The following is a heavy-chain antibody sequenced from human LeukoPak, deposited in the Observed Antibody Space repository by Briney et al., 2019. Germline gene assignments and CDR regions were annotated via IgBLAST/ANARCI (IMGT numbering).Heavy chain of an antibody. CDR2: IWYDGSKA. J-gene: IGHJ4*02. Sequence: GGSLRLSCAASGISFSTYGMHWVRQAPGKGLEWVAVIWYDGSKAYYADSVTGRFTISRDNPNNRVFLQMNSLRDEDTAVYYCAKGYCGGDCYTPPLGFNYWGQGTLVTVSS. CDR3: AKGYCGGDCYTPPLGFNY. CDR1: GISFSTYG. D-gene: IGHD2-21*02. V-gene: IGHV3-33*06.